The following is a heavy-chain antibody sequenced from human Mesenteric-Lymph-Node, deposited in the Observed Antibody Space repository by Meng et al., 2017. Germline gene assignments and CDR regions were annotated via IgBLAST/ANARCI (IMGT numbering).Heavy chain of an antibody. J-gene: IGHJ4*02. CDR1: GFTFSSYE. D-gene: IGHD3-10*01. CDR2: ISSSGSTI. CDR3: AGYMVRGVILFDY. Sequence: GGPLRLSCAASGFTFSSYEMNWVRQAPGKGLEWVSYISSSGSTIYYADSVKGRFTISRDNAKNSLYLQMNSLRAEDTAVYYCAGYMVRGVILFDYWGQGTLVTVSS. V-gene: IGHV3-48*03.